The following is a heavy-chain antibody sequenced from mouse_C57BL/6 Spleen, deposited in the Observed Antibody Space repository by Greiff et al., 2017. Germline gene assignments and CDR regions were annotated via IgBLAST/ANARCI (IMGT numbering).Heavy chain of an antibody. D-gene: IGHD1-1*01. CDR2: ISSGSSTI. V-gene: IGHV5-17*01. Sequence: EVMLVESGGGLVKPGGSLKLSCAASGFTFSDYGMHWVRQAPEKGLEWVAYISSGSSTIYYADTVKGRFTISRDNAKNTLFLQMTSLRSEDTAMYYCARWHYGVMDYWGQGTSVTVSS. J-gene: IGHJ4*01. CDR3: ARWHYGVMDY. CDR1: GFTFSDYG.